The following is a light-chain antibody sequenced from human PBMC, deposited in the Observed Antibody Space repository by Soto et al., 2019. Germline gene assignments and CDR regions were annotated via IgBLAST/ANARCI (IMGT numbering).Light chain of an antibody. CDR3: QQYGSSGT. Sequence: EIGITQSPSTLSVSPGERATLSCRASQSVNIYLAWYQQKPGQAPRLLIYGASNRATGIPDRFSGSGSGTDFTLTISRLEPEDFAVYYCQQYGSSGTFGQGTKVDIK. CDR2: GAS. CDR1: QSVNIY. J-gene: IGKJ1*01. V-gene: IGKV3-20*01.